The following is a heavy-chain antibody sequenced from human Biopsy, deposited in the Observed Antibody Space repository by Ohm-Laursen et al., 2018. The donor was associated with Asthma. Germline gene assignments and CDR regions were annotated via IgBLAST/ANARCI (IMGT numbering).Heavy chain of an antibody. Sequence: PSQTLSLTCTVSGGSVSTGSYYRSWIRQPPGKGLEWLGYIYYTGSDNYNPSLKSRVTISVDMSKNQFSLRLNSVTAADTAVYYCARGPNYHGSGRAPIGMDVWGQGTTVTVSS. V-gene: IGHV4-61*01. CDR3: ARGPNYHGSGRAPIGMDV. J-gene: IGHJ6*02. CDR2: IYYTGSD. CDR1: GGSVSTGSYY. D-gene: IGHD3-10*01.